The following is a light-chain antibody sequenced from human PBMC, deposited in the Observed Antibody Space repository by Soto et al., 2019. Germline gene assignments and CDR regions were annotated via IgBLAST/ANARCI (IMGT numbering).Light chain of an antibody. J-gene: IGKJ5*01. V-gene: IGKV1-33*01. CDR2: DAS. Sequence: DIQLTQSPSSLPASVGDRVTITCQASQDISNYLNWYQQKPGKATELLINDASNLEMGVPSRVSGVGSGTDFTFTISSLQPEDIATYFGQQYDSLPITFGQGTRLEIK. CDR3: QQYDSLPIT. CDR1: QDISNY.